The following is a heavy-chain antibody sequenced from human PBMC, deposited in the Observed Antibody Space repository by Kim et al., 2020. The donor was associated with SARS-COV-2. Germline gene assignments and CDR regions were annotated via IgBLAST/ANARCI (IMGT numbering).Heavy chain of an antibody. CDR3: LYDSLGY. D-gene: IGHD3-16*01. CDR2: IKEDGSKE. V-gene: IGHV3-7*03. CDR1: GFTFSDYW. J-gene: IGHJ4*02. Sequence: GGSLRLSCAASGFTFSDYWMSWVRQAPGKGLEWVARIKEDGSKENYVDSVKGRFTITSENDKNTISLQLNSLSAENTAVSFCLYDSLGYCGQGMLVSVPS.